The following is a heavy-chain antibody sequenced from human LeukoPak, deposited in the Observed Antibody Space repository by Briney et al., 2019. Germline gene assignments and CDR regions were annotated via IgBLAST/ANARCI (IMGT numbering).Heavy chain of an antibody. J-gene: IGHJ4*02. CDR1: GFTFGDYG. CDR3: TRNPYYDFCCFDY. Sequence: GGSLRLSCTASGFTFGDYGMSRFRQAPEKGPEWVSFIRSKAHGGTIEYAASVKGRFTISRDDSKSIAYLQKNSLKTEDTAVYYCTRNPYYDFCCFDYWGQGTLVTVSS. V-gene: IGHV3-49*03. CDR2: IRSKAHGGTI. D-gene: IGHD3-3*01.